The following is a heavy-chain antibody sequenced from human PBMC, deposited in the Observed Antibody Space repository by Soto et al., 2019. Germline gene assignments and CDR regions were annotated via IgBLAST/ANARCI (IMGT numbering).Heavy chain of an antibody. Sequence: SETLSLTCTVSGGSVSSGSYYWSWIRQPPGKGLEWIGYIYYSGSTNYNPSLKSRVTISVDTSKNQFSLKLSSVTAADTAVYYCAGYDSSGYWEDYWGQGTLVTVSS. CDR2: IYYSGST. CDR3: AGYDSSGYWEDY. D-gene: IGHD3-22*01. J-gene: IGHJ4*02. CDR1: GGSVSSGSYY. V-gene: IGHV4-61*01.